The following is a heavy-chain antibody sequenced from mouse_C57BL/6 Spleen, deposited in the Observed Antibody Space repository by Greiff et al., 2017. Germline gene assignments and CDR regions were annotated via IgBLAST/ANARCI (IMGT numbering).Heavy chain of an antibody. J-gene: IGHJ4*01. CDR2: INPNNGGT. V-gene: IGHV1-26*01. Sequence: VQLQQSGPELVKPGASVKISCKASGYTFTDYYMNWVKQSHGKSLEWIGDINPNNGGTSYNQKFKGKATLTVDKSSSTAYMELRSLTSEDSAVYYCARGDDGRDYARDYWGQGTSVTVSS. CDR1: GYTFTDYY. D-gene: IGHD2-3*01. CDR3: ARGDDGRDYARDY.